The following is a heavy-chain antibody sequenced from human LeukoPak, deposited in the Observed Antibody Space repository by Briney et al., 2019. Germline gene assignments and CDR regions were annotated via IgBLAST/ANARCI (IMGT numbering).Heavy chain of an antibody. V-gene: IGHV4-39*01. CDR1: GGSISSSSYY. D-gene: IGHD3-22*01. J-gene: IGHJ3*02. Sequence: SETLSLTCTVSGGSISSSSYYWGWIRQPPGKGLEWIGSIYYSGSTYYNPSLKSRVTISGDTSKNQFSLKLTSVTATDTAVYYCSRRPITMNAFDIWGQGTMVTVSS. CDR3: SRRPITMNAFDI. CDR2: IYYSGST.